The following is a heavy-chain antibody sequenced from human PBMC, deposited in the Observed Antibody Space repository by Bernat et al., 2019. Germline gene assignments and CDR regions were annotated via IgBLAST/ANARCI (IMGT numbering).Heavy chain of an antibody. V-gene: IGHV1-2*02. Sequence: QVQLVQSGAEVKKPGASVKVSCKASGYTFTSYDINWVRQAPGQGLEYMGWINPKSGDTHYTQNFQGRVTMTRDTSIRTVYMEVSRLRSDDTAVYFCARDPDVYGDSLTWFDTWGQGTLVAVSS. CDR2: INPKSGDT. D-gene: IGHD4-17*01. J-gene: IGHJ5*02. CDR3: ARDPDVYGDSLTWFDT. CDR1: GYTFTSYD.